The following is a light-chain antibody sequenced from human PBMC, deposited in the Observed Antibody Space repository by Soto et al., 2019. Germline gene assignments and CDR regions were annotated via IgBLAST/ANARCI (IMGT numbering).Light chain of an antibody. CDR3: QQYSSYWT. J-gene: IGKJ1*01. CDR1: QTISSW. V-gene: IGKV1-5*03. CDR2: KAS. Sequence: EIQMTQSPSTLSASVGDRVTITCRASQTISSWLAWYQQKPGKAPKLLIYKASSLESGVPSRFSGSGSGTIFTLTISSLQPEDFATYYCQQYSSYWTVGQGSKVDIK.